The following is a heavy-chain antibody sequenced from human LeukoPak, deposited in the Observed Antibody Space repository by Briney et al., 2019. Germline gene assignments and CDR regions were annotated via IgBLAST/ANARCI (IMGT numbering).Heavy chain of an antibody. CDR1: GFTFSIHG. J-gene: IGHJ6*02. D-gene: IGHD3-10*01. CDR3: ARVGRGLYSMDV. CDR2: IINSGGTI. V-gene: IGHV3-48*02. Sequence: PAGGSLILSCAASGFTFSIHGMNWVRRTPGKGLEWVSYIINSGGTIYYADSVQGRFTISRDNAKNSLYLQMNSLRDEDTAVYYCARVGRGLYSMDVWGQGTTVTVSS.